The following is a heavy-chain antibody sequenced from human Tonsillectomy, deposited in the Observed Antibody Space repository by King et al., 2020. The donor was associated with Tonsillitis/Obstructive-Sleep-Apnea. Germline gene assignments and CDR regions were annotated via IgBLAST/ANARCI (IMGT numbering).Heavy chain of an antibody. CDR2: IIPIFGTA. Sequence: VQLVESGAEVKKPGSSVTVSCTASGGTFSSYAISWVRQAPGQGLEWMGGIIPIFGTANYAQKFQGRVTITADESTSTAYMELSSLRSEDTAVYYCAREVTTMVQGMPYYYYYMDVWGKGTTVTVSS. CDR3: AREVTTMVQGMPYYYYYMDV. D-gene: IGHD3-10*01. CDR1: GGTFSSYA. J-gene: IGHJ6*03. V-gene: IGHV1-69*01.